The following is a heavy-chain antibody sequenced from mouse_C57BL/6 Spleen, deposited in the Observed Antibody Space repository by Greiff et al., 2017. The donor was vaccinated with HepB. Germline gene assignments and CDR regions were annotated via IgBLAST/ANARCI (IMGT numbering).Heavy chain of an antibody. Sequence: VKLMESGAELMKPGASVTLSCTASCYTFTVYWLAWVMQSPGPCLEWIGEILPGSGSTNYNEKFKGKATFTADTSANTAYMQLSSLTTEDSAIYYCARRTRTGILDYWGQGTTLTVSS. CDR2: ILPGSGST. D-gene: IGHD4-1*01. CDR3: ARRTRTGILDY. J-gene: IGHJ2*01. V-gene: IGHV1-9*01. CDR1: CYTFTVYW.